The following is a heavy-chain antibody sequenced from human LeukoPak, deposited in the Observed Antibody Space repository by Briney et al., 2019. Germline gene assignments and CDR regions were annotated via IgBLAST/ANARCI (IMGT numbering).Heavy chain of an antibody. J-gene: IGHJ3*02. V-gene: IGHV3-23*01. Sequence: GGSLRLSCAASGFTFYSHAMTWVRQAPGKGLEWVASISGSGISTYYADSVKGRFTISRDNSKNTLYLQMNSLRAEDTAVYYCAKDLWDSSGRAFDIWGQGTMVTVSS. CDR3: AKDLWDSSGRAFDI. CDR1: GFTFYSHA. D-gene: IGHD3-22*01. CDR2: ISGSGIST.